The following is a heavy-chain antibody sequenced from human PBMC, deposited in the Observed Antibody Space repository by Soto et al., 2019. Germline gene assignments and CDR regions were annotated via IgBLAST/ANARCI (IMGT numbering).Heavy chain of an antibody. CDR3: AKDESSSWFASPPNGIDV. CDR2: ISAYNGNT. Sequence: QVQLVQSGAEVKKPGASVKVSCKASGYTFTSYGISWVRQAPGQGLEWMGWISAYNGNTNYAQKLQGRVTMTTDTSTITAYVDLRSLRSDETAVYYCAKDESSSWFASPPNGIDVWGQGTTVTVSS. D-gene: IGHD6-13*01. V-gene: IGHV1-18*04. J-gene: IGHJ6*02. CDR1: GYTFTSYG.